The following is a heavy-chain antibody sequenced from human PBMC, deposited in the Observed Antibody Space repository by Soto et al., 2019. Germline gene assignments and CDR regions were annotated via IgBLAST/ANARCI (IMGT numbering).Heavy chain of an antibody. CDR3: ARGISVYYDILTGSVVGYFDY. D-gene: IGHD3-9*01. CDR2: INHSGST. V-gene: IGHV4-34*01. CDR1: GGSFSGYY. J-gene: IGHJ4*02. Sequence: SETLSLTCAVYGGSFSGYYWSWIRQPPGKGLEWIGEINHSGSTNYNPSLKSRVTISVDTSKNQFSLKLSSVTAADTAVYYCARGISVYYDILTGSVVGYFDYGGKGTLVTVSS.